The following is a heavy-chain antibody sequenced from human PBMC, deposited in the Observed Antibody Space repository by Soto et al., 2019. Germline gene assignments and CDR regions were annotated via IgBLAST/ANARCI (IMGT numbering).Heavy chain of an antibody. Sequence: GGSLRLSCAASGFTFSSYAMHWVRQAPGKGLEWVAVISYDGSNKYYADSVKGRFTISRDNSKNTLYLQMNSLRAEDTAVYYCARDHIVATIIELGSFDYWGQGTLVTVSS. V-gene: IGHV3-30-3*01. CDR1: GFTFSSYA. J-gene: IGHJ4*02. CDR3: ARDHIVATIIELGSFDY. CDR2: ISYDGSNK. D-gene: IGHD5-12*01.